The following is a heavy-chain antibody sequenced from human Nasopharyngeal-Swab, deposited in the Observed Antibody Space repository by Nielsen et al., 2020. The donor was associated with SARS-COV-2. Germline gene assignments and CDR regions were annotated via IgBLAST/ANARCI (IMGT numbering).Heavy chain of an antibody. D-gene: IGHD4-23*01. CDR3: ARDQGNHFDY. Sequence: GESLKISCAASGFTFSSYSMNWVRQAPGKGLEWVSSISSSSSYIYYADSVKGRFTISRDNAKNSLYLQMNSLRAEDTAVYYCARDQGNHFDYWGQGTLVTVSS. CDR2: ISSSSSYI. V-gene: IGHV3-21*01. CDR1: GFTFSSYS. J-gene: IGHJ4*02.